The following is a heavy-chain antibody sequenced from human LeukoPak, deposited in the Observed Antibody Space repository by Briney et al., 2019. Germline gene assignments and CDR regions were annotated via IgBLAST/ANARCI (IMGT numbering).Heavy chain of an antibody. V-gene: IGHV1-58*02. CDR1: GFTFTSSA. CDR2: IVVGSGNT. CDR3: AAFAGYCSSISCFS. D-gene: IGHD2-2*01. J-gene: IGHJ4*02. Sequence: ASVKVSCRASGFTFTSSAIQWVRQARGQRLEWIGWIVVGSGNTNYAQKFQERVTITRDMSTTTAYMALKSLRSEDTAVYYCAAFAGYCSSISCFSWGQGTLVTASS.